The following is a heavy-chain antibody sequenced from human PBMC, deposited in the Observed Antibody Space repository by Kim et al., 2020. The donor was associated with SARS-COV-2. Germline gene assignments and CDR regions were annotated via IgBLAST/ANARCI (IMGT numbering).Heavy chain of an antibody. J-gene: IGHJ6*02. CDR1: GFTFSSYS. CDR2: ISSSSTI. D-gene: IGHD2-2*01. CDR3: ARAEDIVVVPAAPCYYGMDV. Sequence: GGSLRLSCAASGFTFSSYSMNWVRQAPGKGLEWVSYISSSSTIYYADSVKGRFTISRDNAKNSLYLQMNSLRDEDTAVYYCARAEDIVVVPAAPCYYGMDVWGQGTTVTVSS. V-gene: IGHV3-48*02.